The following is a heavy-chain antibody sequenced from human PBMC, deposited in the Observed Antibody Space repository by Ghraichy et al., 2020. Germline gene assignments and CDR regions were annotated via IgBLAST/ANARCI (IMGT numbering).Heavy chain of an antibody. J-gene: IGHJ5*02. D-gene: IGHD2-15*01. CDR3: ARVEHDIVGRSWFDP. Sequence: SQTLSLTCTVSGGSISSGDYYWSWIRQPPGKGLEWIGYIHYSGSPYYNPSLKSRVTMSIDTSKNQFSLKLTSVTAADTAVYYCARVEHDIVGRSWFDPWGQGTLVTVAS. CDR1: GGSISSGDYY. CDR2: IHYSGSP. V-gene: IGHV4-30-4*01.